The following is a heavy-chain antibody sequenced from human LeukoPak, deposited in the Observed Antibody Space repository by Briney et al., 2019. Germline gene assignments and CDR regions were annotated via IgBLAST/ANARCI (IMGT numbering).Heavy chain of an antibody. Sequence: SETLSLTCAVSGYSISSGYYWGWIRQPPGKGLEWIGSIYHSGSTYYNLSLKSRVTISVDTSKNQFSLKLSSVTAADTAVYYCATSDYGSGSHDYWGQGTLVTVSS. CDR1: GYSISSGYY. CDR3: ATSDYGSGSHDY. D-gene: IGHD3-10*01. CDR2: IYHSGST. J-gene: IGHJ4*02. V-gene: IGHV4-38-2*01.